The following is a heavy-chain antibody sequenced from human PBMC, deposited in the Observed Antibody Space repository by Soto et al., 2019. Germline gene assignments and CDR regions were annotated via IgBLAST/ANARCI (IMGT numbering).Heavy chain of an antibody. CDR3: VKWNGFGDS. CDR1: GFSISEYG. V-gene: IGHV3-23*01. CDR2: FSGGRGGT. Sequence: EVQLLESGGGSVQPGGSLKLSCAVSGFSISEYGVTWVRQPPGKGLYWVSGFSGGRGGTFYAGSVRGRFTISRDDSRNMVYLQMDSLGVEDTAVYYGVKWNGFGDSWGQGTLVTVSS. J-gene: IGHJ4*02. D-gene: IGHD1-1*01.